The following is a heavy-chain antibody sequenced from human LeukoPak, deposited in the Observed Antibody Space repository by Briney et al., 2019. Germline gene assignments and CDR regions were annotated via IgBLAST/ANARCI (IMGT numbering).Heavy chain of an antibody. D-gene: IGHD3-16*02. CDR2: ISAYNGNT. V-gene: IGHV1-18*01. CDR3: ARSISDYVWGSYPGDAFDI. J-gene: IGHJ3*02. Sequence: ASVKVSCKASGYTFTSYGISWVRQAPGQGLEWMGWISAYNGNTNYAQKLQGRVTMTTDTSTSTAYMELRSLRSDDTAVYYCARSISDYVWGSYPGDAFDIWGQGTMVTVSS. CDR1: GYTFTSYG.